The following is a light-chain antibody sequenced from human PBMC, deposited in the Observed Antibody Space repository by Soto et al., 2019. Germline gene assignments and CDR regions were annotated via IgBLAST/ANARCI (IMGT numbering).Light chain of an antibody. CDR3: PVYGTSPVYT. V-gene: IGKV3-20*01. Sequence: EIVLTQSPGTLSLSPGERAIFSCRASQSVRSSYLAWYQQKYGQAHRLLIYGASMRATGIPDRFSGSGSGTDVTLPISRLEPEDFAVYYCPVYGTSPVYTFGQGNKLESK. CDR2: GAS. J-gene: IGKJ2*01. CDR1: QSVRSSY.